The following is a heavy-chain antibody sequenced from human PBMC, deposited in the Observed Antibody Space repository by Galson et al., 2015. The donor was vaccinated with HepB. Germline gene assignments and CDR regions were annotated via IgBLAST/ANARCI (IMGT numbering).Heavy chain of an antibody. V-gene: IGHV1-18*04. J-gene: IGHJ5*02. D-gene: IGHD3-9*01. CDR1: GYTFTSYG. CDR3: ARRLRYFDWSPEENWFDP. Sequence: QSGAEVKKPGASVKVSCKASGYTFTSYGISWVRQAPGQGLEWMGWISAYNGNTNYAQKLQGRVTMTTDTSTSTAYMELRSLRSDDTAVYYCARRLRYFDWSPEENWFDPWGQGTLVTVSS. CDR2: ISAYNGNT.